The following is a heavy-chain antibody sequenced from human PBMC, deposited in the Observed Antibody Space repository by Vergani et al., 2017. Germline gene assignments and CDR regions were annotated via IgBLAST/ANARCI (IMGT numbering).Heavy chain of an antibody. CDR1: GYTFSSYG. CDR2: ISAYNGNT. J-gene: IGHJ4*02. V-gene: IGHV1-18*01. Sequence: HVEMVQSGAEAKKPGASVKVSCKASGYTFSSYGVTWVRQAPGQGLEWMGWISAYNGNTIYAQKFQGRFIMTTDTSTSTAYMELRSLKSDDTAVYYCAKDDCSSTICYTDFVLDYWGQGTLVTVSS. CDR3: AKDDCSSTICYTDFVLDY. D-gene: IGHD2-2*02.